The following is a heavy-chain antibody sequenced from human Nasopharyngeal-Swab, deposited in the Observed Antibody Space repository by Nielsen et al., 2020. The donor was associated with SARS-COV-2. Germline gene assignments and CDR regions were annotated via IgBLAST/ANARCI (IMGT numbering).Heavy chain of an antibody. Sequence: ASVKVSCKASGYTFTSYDINWVRQATGQGLEWMGWMNPNSGNTGYAQKFQGRVTMTRNTSISTAYMELSSLRSEDTAVYYCAGVHDSSGCLDYWGQGTLVTVSS. CDR1: GYTFTSYD. CDR3: AGVHDSSGCLDY. CDR2: MNPNSGNT. D-gene: IGHD3-22*01. J-gene: IGHJ4*02. V-gene: IGHV1-8*01.